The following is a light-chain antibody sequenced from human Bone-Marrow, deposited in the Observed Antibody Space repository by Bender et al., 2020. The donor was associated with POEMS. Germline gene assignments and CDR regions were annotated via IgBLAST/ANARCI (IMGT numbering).Light chain of an antibody. CDR3: QSYDSSLSASV. CDR1: SSNIGRNT. V-gene: IGLV1-40*01. Sequence: QSVLTQPPSVSGAPGQRVTISCTGSSSNIGRNTVNWYQHLPGAAPKLLIYGNSNRPSGVPDRFSGSKSGTSASLAITGLQADDEADYYCQSYDSSLSASVFGGGTKLTVL. CDR2: GNS. J-gene: IGLJ3*02.